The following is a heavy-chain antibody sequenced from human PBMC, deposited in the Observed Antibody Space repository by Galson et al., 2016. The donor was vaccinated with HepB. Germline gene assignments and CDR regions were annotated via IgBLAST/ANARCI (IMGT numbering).Heavy chain of an antibody. CDR1: GFTFDDYA. Sequence: SLRLSCAASGFTFDDYAMHWVRQAPGKGLEWVPGINWDSTGIDYADSVKGRFTISRDNAKHSLYLQMNSLRTEDTALYYCAKDITTEASGLNYWGQGTLVTVSS. V-gene: IGHV3-9*01. J-gene: IGHJ4*02. CDR3: AKDITTEASGLNY. CDR2: INWDSTGI. D-gene: IGHD2/OR15-2a*01.